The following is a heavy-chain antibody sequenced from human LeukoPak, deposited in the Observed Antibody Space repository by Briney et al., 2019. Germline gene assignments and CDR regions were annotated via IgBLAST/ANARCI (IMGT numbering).Heavy chain of an antibody. CDR3: ARATLGWFDP. J-gene: IGHJ5*02. Sequence: PGGSLRLSCAASGFTFSRSAMTWVRQAPGKGLEWVASIDQDGSDKFSVDSVKGRFTISRDNARNSMYLQMNSLRAEDTAVYYCARATLGWFDPWGQGTLVTVSP. CDR1: GFTFSRSA. D-gene: IGHD7-27*01. V-gene: IGHV3-7*01. CDR2: IDQDGSDK.